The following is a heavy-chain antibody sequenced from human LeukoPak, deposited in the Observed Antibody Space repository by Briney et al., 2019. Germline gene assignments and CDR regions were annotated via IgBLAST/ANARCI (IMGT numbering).Heavy chain of an antibody. V-gene: IGHV3-21*01. Sequence: GGSLRLSCAASGFTFSSYSMNWVRQAPGKGLEWVSSISSSSSYIYYADSVKGRFTISRDNAKNSLYLQMNSLRAEDTAVYYCARDYLPYCSGGSCFYAFDVWGQGTMVTVSS. J-gene: IGHJ3*01. CDR3: ARDYLPYCSGGSCFYAFDV. CDR2: ISSSSSYI. D-gene: IGHD2-15*01. CDR1: GFTFSSYS.